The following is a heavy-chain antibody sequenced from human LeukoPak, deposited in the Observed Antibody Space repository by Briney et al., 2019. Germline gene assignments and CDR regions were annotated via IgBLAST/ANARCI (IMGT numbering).Heavy chain of an antibody. CDR1: GYTVTELS. CDR3: ARVPTPYSGYDFNWFDP. V-gene: IGHV1-24*01. D-gene: IGHD5-12*01. Sequence: GASVKVSCKVSGYTVTELSMHWVRQSPGKGLEWMGGFHPEDGETIYAQKFQGRVTITRNTSISTAYMELSSLRSEDTAVYYCARVPTPYSGYDFNWFDPWGQGTLVTVSS. J-gene: IGHJ5*02. CDR2: FHPEDGET.